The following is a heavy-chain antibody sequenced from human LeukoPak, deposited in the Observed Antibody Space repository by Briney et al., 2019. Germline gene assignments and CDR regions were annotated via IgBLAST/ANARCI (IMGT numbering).Heavy chain of an antibody. V-gene: IGHV4-59*01. Sequence: SETLSLTCTVSGGSISSDHWNWIRQPPGEGLEWIGCIFYSGRTYYNPSLKSRVTISVDMSKSQFSLRLTSVTAADTAVYYCARKNDFEIWGRGTLVTVSS. J-gene: IGHJ3*02. CDR3: ARKNDFEI. CDR1: GGSISSDH. D-gene: IGHD2/OR15-2a*01. CDR2: IFYSGRT.